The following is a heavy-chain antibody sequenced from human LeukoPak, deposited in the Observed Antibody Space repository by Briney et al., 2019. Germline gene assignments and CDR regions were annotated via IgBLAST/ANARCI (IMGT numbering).Heavy chain of an antibody. Sequence: TSETLSLTCTVSGGSISSYYWSWIRQPPGKGLEWIGYIYYSGSTNYNPSLKSRVTISVDTSKNQFSLKLSSVTAADTAVYYCASSYYDTFDYWGQGTLVTVSS. J-gene: IGHJ4*02. CDR2: IYYSGST. CDR1: GGSISSYY. CDR3: ASSYYDTFDY. V-gene: IGHV4-59*12. D-gene: IGHD3-9*01.